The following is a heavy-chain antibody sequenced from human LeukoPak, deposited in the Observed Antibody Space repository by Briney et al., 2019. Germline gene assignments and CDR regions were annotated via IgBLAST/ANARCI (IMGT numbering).Heavy chain of an antibody. CDR1: GGTFSSYA. J-gene: IGHJ5*02. CDR2: IIPIFGTA. Sequence: PRASVKVSCKASGGTFSSYAISWVRQAPGQGLEWMGGIIPIFGTANYAQKFQGRVTMTRDTSISTAYMELSRLRSDDTAVYYCAREGVGGTSAEFDPWGQGTLVTVSS. V-gene: IGHV1-69*05. D-gene: IGHD2-15*01. CDR3: AREGVGGTSAEFDP.